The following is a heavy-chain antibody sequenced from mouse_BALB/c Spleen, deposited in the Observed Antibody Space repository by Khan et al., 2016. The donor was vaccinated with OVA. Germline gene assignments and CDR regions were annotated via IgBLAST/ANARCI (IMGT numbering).Heavy chain of an antibody. D-gene: IGHD1-1*01. J-gene: IGHJ2*01. V-gene: IGHV3-2*02. CDR3: ARDYGSSYLFFDY. CDR1: GSSITSDYA. Sequence: EVQLVETGPGLVKPSQSLSLTCTVTGSSITSDYAWNWIRQFPGNKLEWMAYITYSGSPGYTPSLKSRISITRDTSKNQFFLHLNSVTTEDTATYYCARDYGSSYLFFDYWGQGTTLPVSS. CDR2: ITYSGSP.